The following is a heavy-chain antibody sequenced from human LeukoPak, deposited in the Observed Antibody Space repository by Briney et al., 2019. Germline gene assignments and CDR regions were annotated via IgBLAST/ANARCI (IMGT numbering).Heavy chain of an antibody. CDR1: GFTFSGYS. V-gene: IGHV3-21*01. CDR2: ISTTSRYI. Sequence: GGSLRLSCAASGFTFSGYSMSWVRQAPGKGLEWVSSISTTSRYIYYADSVKARFTVSRDNAKNSLYLQMNSLGAEDTAVYYCARGNSDYDHDYWGQGTLVTVSS. CDR3: ARGNSDYDHDY. D-gene: IGHD5-12*01. J-gene: IGHJ4*02.